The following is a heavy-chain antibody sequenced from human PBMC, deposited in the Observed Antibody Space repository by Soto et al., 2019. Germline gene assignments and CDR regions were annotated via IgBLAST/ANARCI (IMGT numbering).Heavy chain of an antibody. D-gene: IGHD6-6*01. Sequence: RASVKVSCKVSGYTLTELSLHWLRQSPGKGLEWMGGFDPEDGETIYAQKFQGRVTMTEDTSTDTAYMELSSLRSEDTAVYYCATALGIAARSLVRPFDYWGQGTLVTVSS. J-gene: IGHJ4*02. CDR3: ATALGIAARSLVRPFDY. V-gene: IGHV1-24*01. CDR2: FDPEDGET. CDR1: GYTLTELS.